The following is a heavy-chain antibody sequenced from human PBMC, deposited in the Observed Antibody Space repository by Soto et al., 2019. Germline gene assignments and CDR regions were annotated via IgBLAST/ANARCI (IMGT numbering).Heavy chain of an antibody. CDR2: IYYSGST. J-gene: IGHJ6*02. D-gene: IGHD2-2*03. V-gene: IGHV4-61*05. Sequence: PSETLSLTCTVSGGSISSSSYYWSWIRQPPGKGLEWIGYIYYSGSTNYNTSLKSRVTISVDTSKNQFSLKLSSVTAADTAVYYCARLNGYCISTNCHGYYGMDVWGQGTTVTVSS. CDR1: GGSISSSSYY. CDR3: ARLNGYCISTNCHGYYGMDV.